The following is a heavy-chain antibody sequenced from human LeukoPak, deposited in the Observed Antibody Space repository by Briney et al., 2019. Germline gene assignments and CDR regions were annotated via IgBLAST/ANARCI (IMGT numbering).Heavy chain of an antibody. Sequence: GGSLRLSCAASGFTFSSYGMSWVRQAPGKGLEWVSAIGGSGGSTYYADSVKGRFTISRDNSKNTLYLQMDSLRAEDTAVYYCAKLITIIVVTGAFDIWGQGTMVTVSS. D-gene: IGHD3-22*01. J-gene: IGHJ3*02. CDR1: GFTFSSYG. V-gene: IGHV3-23*01. CDR3: AKLITIIVVTGAFDI. CDR2: IGGSGGST.